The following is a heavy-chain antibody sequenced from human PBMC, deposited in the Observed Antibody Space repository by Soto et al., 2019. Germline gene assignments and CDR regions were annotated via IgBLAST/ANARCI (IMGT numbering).Heavy chain of an antibody. J-gene: IGHJ4*02. D-gene: IGHD6-13*01. CDR3: ARERRNWQQLVQIDY. CDR2: IIPILGIA. CDR1: GGTFSSYT. Sequence: SVKVSCKASGGTFSSYTISWVRQAPGQGLEWMGRIIPILGIANYAQKFQGRVTITADKSTSTAYMELSSLRSGDTAVYYCARERRNWQQLVQIDYWGQGTLVTVSS. V-gene: IGHV1-69*04.